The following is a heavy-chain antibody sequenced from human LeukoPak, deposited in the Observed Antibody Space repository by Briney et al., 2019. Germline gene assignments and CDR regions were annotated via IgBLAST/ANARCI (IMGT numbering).Heavy chain of an antibody. CDR2: ISAYNGNT. Sequence: GASVKVSCKASGYTFTSYGISWVRHAPGQGLEWMGWISAYNGNTNYAQKLQGRVTMTTDTSTSTAYMELRSLRSDDTAVYYCASTNGYSSGWYFDYWGQGTLVTVSS. CDR3: ASTNGYSSGWYFDY. D-gene: IGHD6-19*01. CDR1: GYTFTSYG. V-gene: IGHV1-18*04. J-gene: IGHJ4*02.